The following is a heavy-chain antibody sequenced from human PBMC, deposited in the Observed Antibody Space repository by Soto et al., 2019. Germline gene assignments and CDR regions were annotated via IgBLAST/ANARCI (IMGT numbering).Heavy chain of an antibody. J-gene: IGHJ4*02. Sequence: SETLSLTCTVSGDSISRSTYYWVWIRQPPGKGLEWIGSIYYSGSTYDNPSLKSRVSISVDTSKDQFSLKLTSVTAADTAVYYCARQDTAKNVAFDLWGQGTLVTVSS. D-gene: IGHD5-18*01. V-gene: IGHV4-39*01. CDR1: GDSISRSTYY. CDR3: ARQDTAKNVAFDL. CDR2: IYYSGST.